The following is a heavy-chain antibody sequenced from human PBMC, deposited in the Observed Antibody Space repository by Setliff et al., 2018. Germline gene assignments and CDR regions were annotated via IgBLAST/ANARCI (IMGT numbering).Heavy chain of an antibody. V-gene: IGHV4-34*01. D-gene: IGHD6-13*01. Sequence: KTSETLSLTCAVYGDSFSGYFWTWIRQPPGKGLEWIGDIDQSGSTNYNPSLKSRLTISVDTSKNQSSLSLSSVTAADTAVYYCAGGAFGSRWYVRPWFDPWGQGTLVTVSS. J-gene: IGHJ5*02. CDR3: AGGAFGSRWYVRPWFDP. CDR2: IDQSGST. CDR1: GDSFSGYF.